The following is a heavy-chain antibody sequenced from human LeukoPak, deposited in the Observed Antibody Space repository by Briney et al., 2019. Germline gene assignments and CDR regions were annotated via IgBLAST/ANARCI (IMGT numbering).Heavy chain of an antibody. J-gene: IGHJ3*02. Sequence: GGSLRLSCAASGFAFNTYSTHWVRQAPGKGLEWVAFIRYDGSHKYYADSVKGRFTISRDNSKNTLYVQMNSLRAEDTAVFYCATSRLVRVDLDALDIWGQGTMVTVSS. CDR1: GFAFNTYS. D-gene: IGHD3-10*01. CDR2: IRYDGSHK. CDR3: ATSRLVRVDLDALDI. V-gene: IGHV3-30*02.